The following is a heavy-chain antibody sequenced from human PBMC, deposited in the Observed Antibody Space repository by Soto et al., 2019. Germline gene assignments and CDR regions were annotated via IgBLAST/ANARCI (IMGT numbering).Heavy chain of an antibody. Sequence: SETLSLTCTVSGGSINTFYWSWVRQPAGKGLEWIGRIFSSGGTSFNPALESRVAMSVDTSKNHFSLNLSSVTAADMAVYYCAREGSYSAYNFAHGIQLWSFDFWGQGALVTVSS. J-gene: IGHJ4*02. D-gene: IGHD5-12*01. V-gene: IGHV4-4*07. CDR2: IFSSGGT. CDR3: AREGSYSAYNFAHGIQLWSFDF. CDR1: GGSINTFY.